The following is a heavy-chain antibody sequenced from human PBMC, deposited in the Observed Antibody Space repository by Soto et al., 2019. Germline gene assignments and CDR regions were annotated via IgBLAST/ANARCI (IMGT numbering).Heavy chain of an antibody. Sequence: QVKLVQSGAELKKPGSSVKVSCKASGDTFSGYPINWVRQAPGEGLEWMGRIIPVFGTTNDAQSFEGRVTFTADASTNTAYMELRGLLSEDTAVYYCARDGGFGELKYWGPGTLVTVSS. V-gene: IGHV1-69*18. J-gene: IGHJ4*02. D-gene: IGHD3-10*01. CDR3: ARDGGFGELKY. CDR1: GDTFSGYP. CDR2: IIPVFGTT.